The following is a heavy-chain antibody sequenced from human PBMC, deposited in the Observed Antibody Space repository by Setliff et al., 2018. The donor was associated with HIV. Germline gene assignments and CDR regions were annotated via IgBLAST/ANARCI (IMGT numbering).Heavy chain of an antibody. CDR1: GGTFSSYA. J-gene: IGHJ4*02. CDR3: ATPITSPTGVDY. D-gene: IGHD1-20*01. CDR2: FIPVFRTA. Sequence: ASVKVSCKASGGTFSSYAISWVRQAPGQGLEWMGGFIPVFRTANYAQKFQGRVTITADTSTDIAYMGLSSLRSEDTAVYYCATPITSPTGVDYWGQGTLVTVSS. V-gene: IGHV1-69*06.